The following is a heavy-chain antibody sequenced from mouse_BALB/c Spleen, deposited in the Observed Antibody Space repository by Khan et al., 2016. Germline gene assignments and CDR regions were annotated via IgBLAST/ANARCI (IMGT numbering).Heavy chain of an antibody. CDR3: ACGNYYAMDY. J-gene: IGHJ4*01. D-gene: IGHD2-1*01. CDR1: GFDFSRFW. V-gene: IGHV4-1*02. CDR2: INPESSSI. Sequence: EVKLLESGGGLVQPGGSLRLSCAASGFDFSRFWMNWVRQAPGKGLEWIGEINPESSSINYTPSLKDKFIISRDNAKNTLLLQMSNVRSEDTALYYCACGNYYAMDYGGQGTSVTVSS.